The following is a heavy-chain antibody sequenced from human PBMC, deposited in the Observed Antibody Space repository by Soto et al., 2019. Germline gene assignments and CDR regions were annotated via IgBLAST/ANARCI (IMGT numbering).Heavy chain of an antibody. CDR2: VHPNSGGT. Sequence: QVHLVQSGAEVKQPGASVKVSCKASGYTFSVYHMHWVRQAPGQGLEWMGWVHPNSGGTNYAQSFEGRGNKTRDTPISTDYVELSRLTSDDTAVYYCAKELQRGMDVWGQGTTVTVSS. D-gene: IGHD4-4*01. CDR3: AKELQRGMDV. CDR1: GYTFSVYH. V-gene: IGHV1-2*02. J-gene: IGHJ6*02.